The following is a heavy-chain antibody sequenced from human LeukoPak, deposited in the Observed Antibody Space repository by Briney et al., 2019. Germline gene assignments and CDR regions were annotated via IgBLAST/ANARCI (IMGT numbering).Heavy chain of an antibody. J-gene: IGHJ1*01. V-gene: IGHV3-21*01. CDR2: ISGRASHI. CDR3: GRAFPPLRTSSAGDL. CDR1: VFCFRDYN. D-gene: IGHD6-25*01. Sequence: GGALRLSRSASVFCFRDYNMSWVRQAPGKGQEWVSAISGRASHIYYGESVKGRFTISRGNAKNSLYLQMDSLGVEDTAVYYCGRAFPPLRTSSAGDLWGQGTLVIVSS.